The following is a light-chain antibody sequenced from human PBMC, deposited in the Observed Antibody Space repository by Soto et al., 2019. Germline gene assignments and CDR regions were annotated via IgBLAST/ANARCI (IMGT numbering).Light chain of an antibody. Sequence: EIVLTQSPGTLSLSPGERATLSCRASQSVSSSYLAWYQQKPGQAPRLLIYGASSRATGIPDRFSGSGSGTDFTLTISRLEPEDVAVYYCQQYGSSPVTFGPGTQVDIK. CDR2: GAS. V-gene: IGKV3-20*01. CDR3: QQYGSSPVT. J-gene: IGKJ3*01. CDR1: QSVSSSY.